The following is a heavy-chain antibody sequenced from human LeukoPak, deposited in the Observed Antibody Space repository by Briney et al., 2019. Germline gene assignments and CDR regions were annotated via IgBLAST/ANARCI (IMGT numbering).Heavy chain of an antibody. CDR3: ARAGGHVDY. Sequence: PSETLSLTCTVSGGSISSYYWSWIRQPPGKGLEWIGYIYYSGSTYYNPSLESRVTISVDTSKNQFSLKLSSVTAADTAVYYCARAGGHVDYWGQGTLVTVSS. J-gene: IGHJ4*02. V-gene: IGHV4-30-4*01. CDR2: IYYSGST. D-gene: IGHD3-10*01. CDR1: GGSISSYY.